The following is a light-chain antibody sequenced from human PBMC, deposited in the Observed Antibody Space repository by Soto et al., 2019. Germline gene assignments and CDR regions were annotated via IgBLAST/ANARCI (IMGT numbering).Light chain of an antibody. Sequence: QSALTQTPSASGSPGQSVTISCTGTSSDVGAYDSVSWYQHHPGKAPKALIYEVSKRPSGVPDRFSGSKSGNTASLTVSGLQAEDEADYFCSSYAGRNNYVFGTGTK. CDR2: EVS. J-gene: IGLJ1*01. CDR3: SSYAGRNNYV. CDR1: SSDVGAYDS. V-gene: IGLV2-8*01.